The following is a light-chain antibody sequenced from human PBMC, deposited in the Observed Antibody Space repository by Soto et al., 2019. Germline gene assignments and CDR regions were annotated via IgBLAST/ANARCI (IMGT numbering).Light chain of an antibody. Sequence: EIVLTQSPGTLSLSPGERATLSCRASQSVRSSYLAWYQQKPGQAPRLLIYGASSRATGIPDRFSGSGSGTDFTLTISRLEPEDFAVYYCQQYGSSPPLTCGGGTKVEIK. J-gene: IGKJ4*01. CDR3: QQYGSSPPLT. CDR2: GAS. V-gene: IGKV3-20*01. CDR1: QSVRSSY.